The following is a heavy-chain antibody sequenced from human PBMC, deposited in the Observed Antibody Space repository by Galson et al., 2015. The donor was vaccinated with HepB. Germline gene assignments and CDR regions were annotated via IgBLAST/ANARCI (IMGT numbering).Heavy chain of an antibody. Sequence: SLRLSCAASGFTFGNAWMSWVRQAPGKGLEWVGRIYSKKDGEKTDYAAPVKGRVTMSRDDSKNTLSLQMNSLKTEDTAVYYCTTVAGYTVSLGYYFEYWGQGALVTVSS. CDR1: GFTFGNAW. J-gene: IGHJ4*02. V-gene: IGHV3-15*05. CDR2: IYSKKDGEKT. D-gene: IGHD5-12*01. CDR3: TTVAGYTVSLGYYFEY.